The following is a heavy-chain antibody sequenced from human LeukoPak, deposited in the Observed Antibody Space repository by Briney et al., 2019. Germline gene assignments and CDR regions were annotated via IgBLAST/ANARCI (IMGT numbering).Heavy chain of an antibody. Sequence: SETLSLTCAVYGGSFSGYYWSWIRQPPGKGLEWIGEINRSGSTNYNPSLKSRVTISVDTSKNQFSLKLSSVTAADTAVYYCARGRIQLWLRGYFDYWGQGTLVTVSS. V-gene: IGHV4-34*01. CDR1: GGSFSGYY. CDR3: ARGRIQLWLRGYFDY. CDR2: INRSGST. J-gene: IGHJ4*02. D-gene: IGHD5-18*01.